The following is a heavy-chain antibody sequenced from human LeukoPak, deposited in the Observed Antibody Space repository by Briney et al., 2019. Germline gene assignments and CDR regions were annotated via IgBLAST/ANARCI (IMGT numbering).Heavy chain of an antibody. V-gene: IGHV3-30*18. CDR2: ISDDGRTT. J-gene: IGHJ4*02. D-gene: IGHD2-8*01. CDR3: AKDVLRAEFDY. CDR1: GFTFNSYG. Sequence: PGGSLRLSCAASGFTFNSYGIHWVRQAPGKGLEWEAVISDDGRTTYYADSEKGRFTISRDNSKNTLYLQMNSLRAEDTAVYYCAKDVLRAEFDYWGQGTLVTVSS.